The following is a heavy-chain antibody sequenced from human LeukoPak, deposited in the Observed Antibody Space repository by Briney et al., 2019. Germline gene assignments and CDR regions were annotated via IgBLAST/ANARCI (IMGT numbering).Heavy chain of an antibody. D-gene: IGHD3-9*01. Sequence: GGSLSPSRSASGFTFSSYAIGSVRQAPGEGLEWGSAISGRGGSTYYAHSVKGRFTISRDNPKTTLYLQMNSLRAEDTAVYYCAKGLSFDWLSIDYFDYWGQGALVT. J-gene: IGHJ4*02. CDR1: GFTFSSYA. V-gene: IGHV3-23*01. CDR3: AKGLSFDWLSIDYFDY. CDR2: ISGRGGST.